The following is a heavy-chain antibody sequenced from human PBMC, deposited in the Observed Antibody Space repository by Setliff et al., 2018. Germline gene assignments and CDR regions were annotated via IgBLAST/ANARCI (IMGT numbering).Heavy chain of an antibody. V-gene: IGHV3-33*05. Sequence: PGGSLRLSCAASAFTFSGYAMHWVRQAPGKGLEWVAFISYDGSNRYYADSVKGRFTISRDNPKNTLYLQMDSLRVEDTAVYYCVRGEMFSTSPRADWGQGTQVTVSS. CDR2: ISYDGSNR. D-gene: IGHD2-2*01. J-gene: IGHJ4*02. CDR1: AFTFSGYA. CDR3: VRGEMFSTSPRAD.